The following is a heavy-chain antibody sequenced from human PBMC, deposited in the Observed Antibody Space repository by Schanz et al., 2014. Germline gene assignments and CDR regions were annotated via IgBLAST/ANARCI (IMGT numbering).Heavy chain of an antibody. J-gene: IGHJ6*04. V-gene: IGHV3-48*01. CDR1: GLNFDYYG. CDR3: ARDLSSLIQGDV. D-gene: IGHD2-2*01. Sequence: EVQLVESGGGVVQPGRSLRLSCATSGLNFDYYGMNWVRQAPEKGLEWVSYISSSSGTIYYADSVKGRFTISRDNAKNLLYLQMNGLRAEDTAVYFCARDLSSLIQGDVWGKGTTVTVSS. CDR2: ISSSSGTI.